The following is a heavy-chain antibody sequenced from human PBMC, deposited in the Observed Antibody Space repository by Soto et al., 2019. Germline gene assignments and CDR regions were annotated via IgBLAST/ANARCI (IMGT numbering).Heavy chain of an antibody. CDR1: GGSISSSSYY. J-gene: IGHJ3*02. CDR2: IYYSGST. Sequence: PSETLSLTCIVSGGSISSSSYYWVWIRQHPGKGLEWIGYIYYSGSTYYNPSLKSRVTISVDTSKNQFSLKLSSVTAADTAVYYCARGRFSVVAATTIWGQGTMVTVSS. V-gene: IGHV4-31*03. D-gene: IGHD2-15*01. CDR3: ARGRFSVVAATTI.